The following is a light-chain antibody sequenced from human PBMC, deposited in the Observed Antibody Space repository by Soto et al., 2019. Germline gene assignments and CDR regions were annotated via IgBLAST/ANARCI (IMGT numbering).Light chain of an antibody. CDR2: EVS. CDR3: SSYAGSNVHYA. CDR1: SSDVGGYNY. V-gene: IGLV2-8*01. J-gene: IGLJ1*01. Sequence: QSALTQPPSASGSPGQSVTISCTGTSSDVGGYNYVSWYQQHPGKAPKLMIYEVSKRPSGVPDRFSGSKSGNTASLTVSGLQAEDEGDYYCSSYAGSNVHYAFGTVTKLTVL.